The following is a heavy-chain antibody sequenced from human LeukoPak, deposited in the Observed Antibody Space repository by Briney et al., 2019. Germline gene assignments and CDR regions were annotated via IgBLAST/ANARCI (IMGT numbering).Heavy chain of an antibody. V-gene: IGHV4-59*01. CDR3: ARVGDWNDLVC. CDR2: VHSSGPT. J-gene: IGHJ4*02. CDR1: GASIRNYY. Sequence: PSETLSLTCTVSGASIRNYYWSWIRQPPGKGLEWIGYVHSSGPTHYNPSLMKRVTMSINTSKKQLSLKLNSVSAADTALYYCARVGDWNDLVCWGQGTLVTVSS. D-gene: IGHD1-1*01.